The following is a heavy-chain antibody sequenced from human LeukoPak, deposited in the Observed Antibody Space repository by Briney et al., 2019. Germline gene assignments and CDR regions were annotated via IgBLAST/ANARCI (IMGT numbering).Heavy chain of an antibody. CDR2: IYYSGST. J-gene: IGHJ4*02. Sequence: SQTLSLTCTVSGGSISSGGYYWSWIRQHPGKGLEWIGYIYYSGSTYYNPSLKSRVTISVDTSKNQFSLKLSSVTAADTAVYYCARDRAARAGHFDYWGQGTLVTVSS. D-gene: IGHD5-24*01. V-gene: IGHV4-31*03. CDR3: ARDRAARAGHFDY. CDR1: GGSISSGGYY.